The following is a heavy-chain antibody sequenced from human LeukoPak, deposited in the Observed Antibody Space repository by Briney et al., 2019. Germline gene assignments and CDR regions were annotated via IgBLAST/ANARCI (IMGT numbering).Heavy chain of an antibody. J-gene: IGHJ3*02. CDR3: ARDQILWFGELSHAFDI. D-gene: IGHD3-10*01. Sequence: PGGSLRLSCAASGFTFSDYSMNWVRQAPGKGLEWVSAISGSSDAIYYADSVKGRFTISRDNDKKSLYLQMNSLRAEDTAVYYCARDQILWFGELSHAFDIWGQGTMVTVSS. V-gene: IGHV3-21*01. CDR2: ISGSSDAI. CDR1: GFTFSDYS.